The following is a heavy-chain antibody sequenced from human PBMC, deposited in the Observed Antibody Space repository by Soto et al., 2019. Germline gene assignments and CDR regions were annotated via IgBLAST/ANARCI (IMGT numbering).Heavy chain of an antibody. Sequence: EVQLVESGGGLVKPGGSLRLSCAVSGFTFHTYSMNWVRQAPGKGLEWVSSMSPGSSNIYYAQSVKGRFTISRDNAKKSLALQMNSLRAEDTAVYYCARSRNDYGAWYYFDYWGQGTLVTVSS. J-gene: IGHJ4*02. V-gene: IGHV3-21*01. D-gene: IGHD4-17*01. CDR3: ARSRNDYGAWYYFDY. CDR2: MSPGSSNI. CDR1: GFTFHTYS.